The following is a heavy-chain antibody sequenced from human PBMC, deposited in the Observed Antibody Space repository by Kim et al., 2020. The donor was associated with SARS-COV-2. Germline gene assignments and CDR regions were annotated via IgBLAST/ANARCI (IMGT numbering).Heavy chain of an antibody. D-gene: IGHD3-22*01. Sequence: GGSLRLSCAASGFTFSSYDMHWVRQATGKGLEWVSAIGTAGDTYYPGSVKGRFTISRENAKNSLYLQMNSLRAGDTAVFYCARGKVYYDSSGYYYDDAFDIWGQGTMVTVSS. V-gene: IGHV3-13*01. CDR3: ARGKVYYDSSGYYYDDAFDI. CDR1: GFTFSSYD. J-gene: IGHJ3*02. CDR2: IGTAGDT.